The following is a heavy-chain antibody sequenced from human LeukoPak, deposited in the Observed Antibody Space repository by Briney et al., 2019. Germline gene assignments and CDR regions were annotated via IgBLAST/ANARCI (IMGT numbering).Heavy chain of an antibody. CDR1: GFTSDDYA. D-gene: IGHD4-23*01. V-gene: IGHV3-9*02. J-gene: IGHJ3*02. CDR3: AKPYINYGGNSADAFDI. Sequence: PGRSLRLSCAASGFTSDDYAMHWVRQAPGKGLEWVSGISRNSDTIGYADSVKGRFTISRDNAKNSLYLQINSLRIEDMALYYCAKPYINYGGNSADAFDIWGQGTMVTVSS. CDR2: ISRNSDTI.